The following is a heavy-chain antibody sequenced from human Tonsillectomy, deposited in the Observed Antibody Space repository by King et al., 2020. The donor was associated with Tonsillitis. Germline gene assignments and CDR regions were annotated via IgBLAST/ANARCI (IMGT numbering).Heavy chain of an antibody. Sequence: VQLVESGAEVKKPGESLKISCKGSGYSFTSYWIAWVRQMPGKGLEWMGIIYPGDSDTRYRPSFQGQVTISADKSISTAYLQWSSLKASDPAMYYCARYYCSGGSCYSFDYWGQGTLVTVSS. CDR3: ARYYCSGGSCYSFDY. J-gene: IGHJ4*02. D-gene: IGHD2-15*01. CDR1: GYSFTSYW. CDR2: IYPGDSDT. V-gene: IGHV5-51*01.